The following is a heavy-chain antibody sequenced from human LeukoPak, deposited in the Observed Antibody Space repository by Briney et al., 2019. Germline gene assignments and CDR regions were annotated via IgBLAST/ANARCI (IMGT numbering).Heavy chain of an antibody. CDR3: PTQGPVHP. J-gene: IGHJ5*02. CDR2: IKSKSDGGTA. Sequence: GGSLRLSCAASGFTFSSAWMSWVRQAPGKGLEWVGRIKSKSDGGTADYAAPVKGRFTISRDDSKNTVYLQMDSLKSEDTAVYYCPTQGPVHPWGQGTLVTVSS. CDR1: GFTFSSAW. V-gene: IGHV3-15*01.